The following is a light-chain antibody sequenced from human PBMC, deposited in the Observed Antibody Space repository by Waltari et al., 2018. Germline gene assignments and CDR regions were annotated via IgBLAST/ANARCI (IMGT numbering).Light chain of an antibody. CDR1: QGVSTY. V-gene: IGKV1-8*01. J-gene: IGKJ1*01. CDR2: AAS. Sequence: AIRMTQSPSSLSASIGDRVTISCRASQGVSTYLAWYQQKPGQAPSLLIHAASTLQTGVPSRFSGSGTGTDFTLTITCLQSADFAIYFCQQYHDYPWTFGQGTKVEI. CDR3: QQYHDYPWT.